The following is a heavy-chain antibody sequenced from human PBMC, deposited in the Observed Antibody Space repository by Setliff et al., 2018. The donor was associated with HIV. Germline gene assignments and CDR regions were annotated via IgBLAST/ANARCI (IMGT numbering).Heavy chain of an antibody. CDR2: IYYSYST. J-gene: IGHJ5*02. V-gene: IGHV4-39*01. CDR1: GDSISSSSYY. D-gene: IGHD6-19*01. CDR3: ASRGDSGWYYRSGFDP. Sequence: SETLSLTCTVSGDSISSSSYYWDWIRQPPGKGLEWIGSIYYSYSTYYNPSLKSRVTISLDTSKNQLSLKLSSVTAADTAAYYCASRGDSGWYYRSGFDPWGQGTLVTVSS.